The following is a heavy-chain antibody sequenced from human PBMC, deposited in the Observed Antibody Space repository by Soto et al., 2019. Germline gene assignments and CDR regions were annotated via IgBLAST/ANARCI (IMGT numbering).Heavy chain of an antibody. D-gene: IGHD6-13*01. Sequence: SETLSLTCTVSGGSISSGDYYWSWIRQPPGKGLEWIGYIYSSGSAYYKPSLKSRVTMSVDTSKNQFSLKLNSVTAADTAVYYCASSNIAAAGFYYYGMDVWGRGTTVTVSS. CDR2: IYSSGSA. CDR1: GGSISSGDYY. V-gene: IGHV4-30-4*02. J-gene: IGHJ6*02. CDR3: ASSNIAAAGFYYYGMDV.